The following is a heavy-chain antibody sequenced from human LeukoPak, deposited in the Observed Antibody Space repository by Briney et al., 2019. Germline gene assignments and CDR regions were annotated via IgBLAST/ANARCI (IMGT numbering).Heavy chain of an antibody. CDR3: TTPYRYSSSWFSSFSLY. CDR2: IKSKTDGGTT. V-gene: IGHV3-15*01. CDR1: GFTFSNAW. D-gene: IGHD6-13*01. Sequence: GGSLRLSCAASGFTFSNAWMSWVRQAPGKGLEWVGRIKSKTDGGTTDYAAPVKGRFTISRDDSKNTLYLQMNSLKTEDTAVYYCTTPYRYSSSWFSSFSLYWGQGTLVTVSS. J-gene: IGHJ4*02.